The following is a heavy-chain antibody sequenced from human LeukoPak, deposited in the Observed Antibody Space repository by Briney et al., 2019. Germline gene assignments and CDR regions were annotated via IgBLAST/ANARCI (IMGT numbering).Heavy chain of an antibody. CDR1: GGTFSSYA. CDR3: AAAGVVVVAATYSNAFDI. J-gene: IGHJ3*02. Sequence: SVKVSCKASGGTFSSYAISWVRQAPGQGLEWTGRIIPILGIANYAQKFQGRVTITADKSTSTAYMELSSLRSEDTAVYYCAAAGVVVVAATYSNAFDIWGQGTMVTVSS. D-gene: IGHD2-15*01. CDR2: IIPILGIA. V-gene: IGHV1-69*04.